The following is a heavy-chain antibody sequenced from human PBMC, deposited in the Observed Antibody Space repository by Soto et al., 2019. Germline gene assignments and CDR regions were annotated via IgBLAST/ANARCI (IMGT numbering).Heavy chain of an antibody. CDR2: INHSGST. Sequence: QVQLQQWGAGLLKPSETLSLTCAVYGGSFSGYYWSWIRQPPGKGLEWIGEINHSGSTNYNPSLKSRVTIPVGTAKNQFSLKLSSVTAADRAVYYCGRCGVVLMVYAKNFYMDVWGKGTTVTVSS. J-gene: IGHJ6*03. V-gene: IGHV4-34*01. CDR3: GRCGVVLMVYAKNFYMDV. D-gene: IGHD2-8*01. CDR1: GGSFSGYY.